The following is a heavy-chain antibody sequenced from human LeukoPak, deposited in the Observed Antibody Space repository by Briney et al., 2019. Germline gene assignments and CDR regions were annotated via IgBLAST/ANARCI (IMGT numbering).Heavy chain of an antibody. J-gene: IGHJ6*03. Sequence: ASVKVSCKASGYTFTGYYMHWVRQAPGQGLEWMGWINPNSGGTNYAQKLQGRVTMTTDTSTSTAYMELRSLRSDDTAVYYCARDSSSWINYYYYYMDVWGKGTTVTVSS. CDR1: GYTFTGYY. CDR2: INPNSGGT. D-gene: IGHD6-13*01. CDR3: ARDSSSWINYYYYYMDV. V-gene: IGHV1-2*02.